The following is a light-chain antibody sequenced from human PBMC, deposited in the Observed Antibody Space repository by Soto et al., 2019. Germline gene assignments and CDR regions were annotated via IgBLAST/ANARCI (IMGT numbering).Light chain of an antibody. V-gene: IGKV1-12*01. CDR3: QQGNSFPIP. J-gene: IGKJ5*01. CDR1: QGITIW. CDR2: AAS. Sequence: DIQMTQSPASVSASVGDRVTITCRASQGITIWVAWYQQKPGKAPKLLIYAASSLQSGVTSRFSGSGSGTDFTLTISSLQPQDFSTYYCQQGNSFPIPCAQGTRLEI.